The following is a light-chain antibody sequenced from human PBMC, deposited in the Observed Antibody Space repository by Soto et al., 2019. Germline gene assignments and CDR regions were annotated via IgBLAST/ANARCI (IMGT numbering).Light chain of an antibody. V-gene: IGLV2-14*01. CDR2: EVS. CDR3: SSYTSSRFYV. CDR1: SSDVGGYNY. Sequence: QSALTQPASVSGSPGQSITISCTGTSSDVGGYNYVSWYQQHPGKAPKLMIYEVSNRPSWVSNRFSGSKSGNTASLTISGLQAEDEADYFCSSYTSSRFYVFGTGTKLTVL. J-gene: IGLJ1*01.